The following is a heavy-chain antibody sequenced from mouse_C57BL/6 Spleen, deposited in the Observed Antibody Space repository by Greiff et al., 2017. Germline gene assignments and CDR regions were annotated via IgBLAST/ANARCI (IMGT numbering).Heavy chain of an antibody. J-gene: IGHJ2*01. Sequence: VQLQQPGAELVKPGASVKLSRKASGYTFTSYWMHWVKQRPGRGLEWIGRIDPNSGGTKYNEKFKSKATLTVDKPSSTAYMQLSSLPSEDSAVYYGAKSITTVGSFFDYWGQGTTLTVSS. CDR2: IDPNSGGT. CDR1: GYTFTSYW. D-gene: IGHD1-1*01. V-gene: IGHV1-72*01. CDR3: AKSITTVGSFFDY.